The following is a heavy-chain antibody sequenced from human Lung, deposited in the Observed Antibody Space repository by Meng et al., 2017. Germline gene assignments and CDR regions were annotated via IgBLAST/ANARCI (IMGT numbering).Heavy chain of an antibody. J-gene: IGHJ4*02. Sequence: GESLKISCAASGFTFSSYAMTWVRQVPVKGLEWVSAITGSGGSTYYADSVKGRFIISRDNSRNTLYLQMNGLGADDTAVYYCAKEFAVTGTGNFDFWGQGKLVTVSS. CDR3: AKEFAVTGTGNFDF. D-gene: IGHD6-19*01. CDR1: GFTFSSYA. V-gene: IGHV3-23*01. CDR2: ITGSGGST.